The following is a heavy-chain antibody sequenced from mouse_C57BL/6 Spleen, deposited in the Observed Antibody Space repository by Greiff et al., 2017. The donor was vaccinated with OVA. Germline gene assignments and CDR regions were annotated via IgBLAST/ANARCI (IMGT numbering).Heavy chain of an antibody. J-gene: IGHJ3*01. Sequence: VQLQQSGAELVRPGTSVKVSCKASGYAFTNYLIEWVKQRPGQGLEWIGVINPGSGGTNYNEKFKGKATLTADKSSSTAYMQLSSLTSEDSAVYFCARSYYYGSSYAFAYWGQGTLVTVSA. CDR1: GYAFTNYL. CDR3: ARSYYYGSSYAFAY. CDR2: INPGSGGT. D-gene: IGHD1-1*01. V-gene: IGHV1-54*01.